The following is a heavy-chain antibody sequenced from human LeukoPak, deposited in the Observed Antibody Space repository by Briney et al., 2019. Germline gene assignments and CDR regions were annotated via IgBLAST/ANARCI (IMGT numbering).Heavy chain of an antibody. D-gene: IGHD4-17*01. CDR3: ARDYGDAFDI. J-gene: IGHJ3*02. Sequence: SETLSLTCTVSGGSISSYYWGWVRQPPGKGLEWIGYIYYSGSTNYNPSLKSRVTISVDTSKNQFSLKLSSVTAADTAVYYCARDYGDAFDIWGQGTMVTVSS. CDR1: GGSISSYY. V-gene: IGHV4-59*01. CDR2: IYYSGST.